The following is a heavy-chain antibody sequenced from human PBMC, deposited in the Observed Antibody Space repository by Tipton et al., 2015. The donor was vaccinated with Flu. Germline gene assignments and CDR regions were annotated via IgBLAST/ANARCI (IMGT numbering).Heavy chain of an antibody. D-gene: IGHD6-13*01. J-gene: IGHJ6*02. V-gene: IGHV3-9*01. CDR3: AKDPAVRSSSWYPYLGSYYYYGMDV. CDR2: ISWNSGSI. Sequence: SLRLSCAASGFTFDDYAMHWVRQAPGKGLEWVSGISWNSGSIGYADSVKGRFTISRDNAKNSLYLQMNSLRAEDTALYYCAKDPAVRSSSWYPYLGSYYYYGMDVWGQGTTVTVSS. CDR1: GFTFDDYA.